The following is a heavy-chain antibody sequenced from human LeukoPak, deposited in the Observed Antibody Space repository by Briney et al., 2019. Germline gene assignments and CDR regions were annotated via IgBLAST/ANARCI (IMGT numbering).Heavy chain of an antibody. V-gene: IGHV1-18*01. CDR3: ARVTRSITIFGVVITQDY. CDR1: GYIFTNYG. J-gene: IGHJ4*02. CDR2: ISAYNGNT. D-gene: IGHD3-3*01. Sequence: ASVKVSCKASGYIFTNYGISWVRQAPGQGLEWMGWISAYNGNTNYAQKLQGRVTMTTDTSTSTAYMELRSLRSDDTAVYYCARVTRSITIFGVVITQDYWGQGTLVTVSS.